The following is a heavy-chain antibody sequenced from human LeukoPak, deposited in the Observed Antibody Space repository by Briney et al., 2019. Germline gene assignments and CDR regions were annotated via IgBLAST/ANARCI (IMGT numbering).Heavy chain of an antibody. CDR3: ATGGYCSSTSCYTRGYYYYYMDV. V-gene: IGHV1-69*02. D-gene: IGHD2-2*02. Sequence: GASVKVSCKASGGTFSSYTISWVRQAPGQGLEWMGRITPILGIANYAQKFQGRVTITADKSTSTAYMELSSLRSEDTAVYYCATGGYCSSTSCYTRGYYYYYMDVWGKGTTVTVSS. CDR2: ITPILGIA. J-gene: IGHJ6*03. CDR1: GGTFSSYT.